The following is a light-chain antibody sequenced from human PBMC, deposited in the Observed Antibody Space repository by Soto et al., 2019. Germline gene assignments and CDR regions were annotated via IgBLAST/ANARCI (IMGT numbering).Light chain of an antibody. CDR3: QQYDNLPPFT. CDR2: DAS. V-gene: IGKV1-33*01. CDR1: QDISNY. J-gene: IGKJ3*01. Sequence: DIQKTQSPSSLSTSVGDRVTITCQASQDISNYLNWYQQKPGKAPKLLIYDASNLETGVPSRFSGSGSGTDFTFTISSLQPADIATYYCQQYDNLPPFTFGPGTKVDIK.